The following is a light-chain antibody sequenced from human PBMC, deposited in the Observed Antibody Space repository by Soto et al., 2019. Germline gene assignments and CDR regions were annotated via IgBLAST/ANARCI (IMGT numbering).Light chain of an antibody. CDR3: SSYTISSTYV. CDR1: SSDVGGYNY. CDR2: DVS. Sequence: ALTQPPSASGSPGQSVTISCTGTSSDVGGYNYVSWYQQSPGKAPTLMIYDVSKRPSGVPDRFSGSKSGNTASLTISGLQAEDEADYYCSSYTISSTYVFGTGTKVTDL. V-gene: IGLV2-18*02. J-gene: IGLJ1*01.